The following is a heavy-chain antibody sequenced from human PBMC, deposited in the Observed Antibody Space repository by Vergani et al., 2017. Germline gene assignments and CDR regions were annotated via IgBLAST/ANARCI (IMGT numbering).Heavy chain of an antibody. CDR2: INPSGGHT. D-gene: IGHD3-3*01. V-gene: IGHV1-18*01. CDR1: GYTFTSYG. Sequence: QVQLVQSGAEVKKPGASVKVSCKASGYTFTSYGISWVRQAPGQGLEWMGIINPSGGHTNYAQKFQGRVTITADESTSTAYMELSSLRSEDTAVYYCARVNDFWSGYYSGVYYYYYMDVWGKXP. J-gene: IGHJ6*03. CDR3: ARVNDFWSGYYSGVYYYYYMDV.